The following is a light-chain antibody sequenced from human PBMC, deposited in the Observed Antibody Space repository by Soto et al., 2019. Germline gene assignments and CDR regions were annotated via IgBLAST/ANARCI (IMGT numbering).Light chain of an antibody. V-gene: IGLV2-14*01. Sequence: QAVVTQPASVSGSPGQSITFSCTGASSDVGGYNYVSWYQQHPGKAPKLMIYDVSNRPSGVSNRFSGSKSGNTASLTISGLKAEDEADYYCSSYTSTSTVVFGGGTKLTVL. CDR3: SSYTSTSTVV. CDR1: SSDVGGYNY. J-gene: IGLJ2*01. CDR2: DVS.